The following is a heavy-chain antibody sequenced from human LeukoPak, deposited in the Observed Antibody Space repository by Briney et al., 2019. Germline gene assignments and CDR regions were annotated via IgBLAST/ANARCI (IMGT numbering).Heavy chain of an antibody. J-gene: IGHJ3*02. D-gene: IGHD3-16*02. CDR1: GFTFDDYW. V-gene: IGHV3-7*01. CDR2: INQDGSEK. Sequence: PGGSLRLSCGASGFTFDDYWMSWVRQAPGQGLERVANINQDGSEKYYLDSAKGRFTISRDNARNSLYLQVNSLRAEDTAVYYCARHAYYDYVWGSYRYGAFDIWGQGTMVTVSS. CDR3: ARHAYYDYVWGSYRYGAFDI.